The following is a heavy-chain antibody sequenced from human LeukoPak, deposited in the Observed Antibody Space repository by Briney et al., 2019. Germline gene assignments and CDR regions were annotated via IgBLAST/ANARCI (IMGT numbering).Heavy chain of an antibody. CDR2: IRYDGSNK. Sequence: PGGSLRLSCAASGFTFSSYGMHWVRQAPGKGLEWVAFIRYDGSNKYYADSVKGRFTISRDSSKNTLYLQMNSLRAEDTAVYYCANHLACGSTSCPPFDDWGQGTLVTVSS. CDR3: ANHLACGSTSCPPFDD. V-gene: IGHV3-30*02. D-gene: IGHD2-2*01. J-gene: IGHJ4*02. CDR1: GFTFSSYG.